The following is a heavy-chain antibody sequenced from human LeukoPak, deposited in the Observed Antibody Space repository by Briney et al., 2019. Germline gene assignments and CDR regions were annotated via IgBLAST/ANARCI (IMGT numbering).Heavy chain of an antibody. CDR3: ARDKYYYDTSGSNPVFDS. D-gene: IGHD3-22*01. Sequence: SETLSLTCTVSGGSISSGSHYRSWIRQPAGKGLEWIGRIFISGITNYNPSLRSRVTISVDTSKNQFSLRLSSVTAADTALYYCARDKYYYDTSGSNPVFDSWGQGTLVTVSS. CDR1: GGSISSGSHY. CDR2: IFISGIT. V-gene: IGHV4-61*02. J-gene: IGHJ4*02.